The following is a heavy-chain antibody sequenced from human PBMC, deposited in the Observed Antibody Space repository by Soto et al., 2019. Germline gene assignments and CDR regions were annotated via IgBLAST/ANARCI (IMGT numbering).Heavy chain of an antibody. V-gene: IGHV5-51*01. D-gene: IGHD3-10*01. CDR1: GYSFTSYW. CDR2: IYPGDSDT. CDR3: ARHRGLSPAYYYGMDV. Sequence: GESLKISCKGSGYSFTSYWIGWVRQMPGKGLEWMGIIYPGDSDTRYSPSFQGQVTISADKSISTAYLQWSSLKASDTAMYYCARHRGLSPAYYYGMDVWGQGTTVTVSS. J-gene: IGHJ6*02.